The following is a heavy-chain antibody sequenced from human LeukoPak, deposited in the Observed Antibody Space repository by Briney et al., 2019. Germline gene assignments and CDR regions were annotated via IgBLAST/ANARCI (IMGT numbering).Heavy chain of an antibody. Sequence: ASVKVSCKASGYTFTGYYMHWVRQAPGQGLEWMGWINPNSGGTNYAQKFQGRVTMTRDTSISTAYMELSRLRSDDTAVYYCARLSGITMVRGVYNWFDPWGQGTLVTVSS. CDR2: INPNSGGT. CDR3: ARLSGITMVRGVYNWFDP. CDR1: GYTFTGYY. V-gene: IGHV1-2*02. D-gene: IGHD3-10*01. J-gene: IGHJ5*02.